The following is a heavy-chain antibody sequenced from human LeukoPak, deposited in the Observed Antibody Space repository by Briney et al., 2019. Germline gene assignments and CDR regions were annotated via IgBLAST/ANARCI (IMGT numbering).Heavy chain of an antibody. CDR1: GFTFSSYG. J-gene: IGHJ4*02. Sequence: GGSLRLSCAASGFTFSSYGMHWVRQAPGKGLEWVAVISYDGSNKYYADSVKGRFTISRDNSKNTLYLQMNSLRAEDTAVYYCARDFNGDYIHFDYWGQGTLVTVSS. V-gene: IGHV3-30*03. CDR2: ISYDGSNK. D-gene: IGHD4-17*01. CDR3: ARDFNGDYIHFDY.